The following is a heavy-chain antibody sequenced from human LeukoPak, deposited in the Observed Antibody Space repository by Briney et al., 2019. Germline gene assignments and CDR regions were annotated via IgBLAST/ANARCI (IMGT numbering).Heavy chain of an antibody. CDR2: ISGSGATP. V-gene: IGHV3-23*01. Sequence: QPGGSLRLSCAASGFTVSSNYMSWVRQAPGKGLEWDSGISGSGATPDYTESAKGRFTISRDNSKNMLYLQMNSLGADDTAVYYCAKEASGSGRPFGHWGQGTLAIVSS. D-gene: IGHD3-10*01. CDR3: AKEASGSGRPFGH. CDR1: GFTVSSNY. J-gene: IGHJ4*02.